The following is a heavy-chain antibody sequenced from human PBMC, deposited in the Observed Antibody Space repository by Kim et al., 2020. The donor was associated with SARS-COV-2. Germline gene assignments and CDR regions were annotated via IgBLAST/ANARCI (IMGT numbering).Heavy chain of an antibody. D-gene: IGHD3-22*01. CDR2: IYHSGST. V-gene: IGHV4-4*02. CDR1: GGSISSSNW. Sequence: SETLSLTCAVSGGSISSSNWWSWVRQPPGKGLEWIGEIYHSGSTNYNPSLKSRVTISVDKSKNQFSLKLSSVTAADTAVYYCATAYDSSGYYFDLWGRGTLVTVSS. J-gene: IGHJ2*01. CDR3: ATAYDSSGYYFDL.